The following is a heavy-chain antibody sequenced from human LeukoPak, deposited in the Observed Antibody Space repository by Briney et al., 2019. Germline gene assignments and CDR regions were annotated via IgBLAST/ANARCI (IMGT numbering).Heavy chain of an antibody. J-gene: IGHJ4*02. Sequence: GGSLRLSCAASGFTFSSYEMNWVRQAPGKGLEWVSYISSSGSTIYYADSVKGRFTISRDNAKNSLYLQMNSLRAEDTAVYYCAIPPGSSLDYWGQGTLVTVSS. CDR3: AIPPGSSLDY. D-gene: IGHD6-6*01. V-gene: IGHV3-48*03. CDR1: GFTFSSYE. CDR2: ISSSGSTI.